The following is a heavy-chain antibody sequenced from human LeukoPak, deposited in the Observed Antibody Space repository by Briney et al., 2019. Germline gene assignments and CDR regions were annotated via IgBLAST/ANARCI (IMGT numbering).Heavy chain of an antibody. Sequence: GGSLRLSCAASGFTFSSYSMNWVRQAPGKGLEWVSSISSSSSYIYYADSVKGRFTISRDSAKNSLYLQMNSLRAEDTAVYYCARGEAYYDFWSGYPFDYWGQGTLVTVSS. CDR1: GFTFSSYS. V-gene: IGHV3-21*01. D-gene: IGHD3-3*01. CDR3: ARGEAYYDFWSGYPFDY. CDR2: ISSSSSYI. J-gene: IGHJ4*02.